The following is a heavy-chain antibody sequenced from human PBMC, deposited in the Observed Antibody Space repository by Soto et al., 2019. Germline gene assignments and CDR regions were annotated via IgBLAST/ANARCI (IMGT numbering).Heavy chain of an antibody. J-gene: IGHJ5*02. V-gene: IGHV4-59*01. D-gene: IGHD2-21*02. CDR1: GGSISSYY. CDR3: AKTALGWFDP. CDR2: IFYSGRSGST. Sequence: SETLSLTCTVSGGSISSYYWSWIRQPPGKGLEWIGYIFYSGRSGSTNYNPSLKSRVIISVDTSKNQFSLKLTSVTAVDTAVYYCAKTALGWFDPWGQGTPVTVSS.